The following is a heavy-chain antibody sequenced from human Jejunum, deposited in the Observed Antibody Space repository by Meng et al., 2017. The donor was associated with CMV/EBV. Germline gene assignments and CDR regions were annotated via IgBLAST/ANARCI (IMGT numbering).Heavy chain of an antibody. J-gene: IGHJ4*02. CDR1: GYTFTSYA. CDR3: ARDSPLDGYSLLDY. V-gene: IGHV7-4-1*02. D-gene: IGHD5-24*01. CDR2: IDPNTGNP. Sequence: HLVQPGSELKRPGASWKVSCRPSGYTFTSYANNWGRQAPGQGPDWMGWIDPNTGNPTYDQGFTGRFVFSLDTSVSTAYLQINSLRADDTAVYYCARDSPLDGYSLLDYWGQGTLVTVSS.